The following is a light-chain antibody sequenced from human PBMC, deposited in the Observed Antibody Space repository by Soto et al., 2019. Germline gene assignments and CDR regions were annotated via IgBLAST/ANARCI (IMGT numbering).Light chain of an antibody. J-gene: IGLJ1*01. V-gene: IGLV2-14*01. CDR2: DVT. CDR1: SSDVGGYNF. Sequence: QSVLTQPASVSGSPGQSITISCTGTSSDVGGYNFVSWYQQHPDKAPKLMIYDVTNRPSGVSNRFSGSKSGNTASLTISGLQADDEADYSCSSYTSISTYVFGTGTKVTGL. CDR3: SSYTSISTYV.